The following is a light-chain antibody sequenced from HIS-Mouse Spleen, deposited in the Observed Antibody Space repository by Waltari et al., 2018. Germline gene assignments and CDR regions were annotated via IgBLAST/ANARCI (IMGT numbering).Light chain of an antibody. Sequence: QSALTQPRSVSGSSGQPVTISCTGTSSYVGAYNYVSWYHQHQGKAPKLMIYDVSKRPSGVPVRFSVSKSANTASLTISGLQAEDEADYYCCSYAGSYTFEVVFGGGTKLTVL. J-gene: IGLJ2*01. V-gene: IGLV2-11*01. CDR3: CSYAGSYTFEVV. CDR1: SSYVGAYNY. CDR2: DVS.